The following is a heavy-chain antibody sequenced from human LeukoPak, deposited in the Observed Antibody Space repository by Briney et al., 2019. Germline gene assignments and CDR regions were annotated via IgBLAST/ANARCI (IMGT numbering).Heavy chain of an antibody. D-gene: IGHD3-10*01. CDR1: GGSFEHYF. CDR2: VYYSGST. Sequence: SETLSLTCTVSGGSFEHYFWSWIRQPPGKGLEWIGYVYYSGSTGYSPSLKSRLTISADTSKNQFSLKLNSVTAADPAVYYCASHRRSHGSEYWGQGTLVTVS. V-gene: IGHV4-59*01. J-gene: IGHJ4*02. CDR3: ASHRRSHGSEY.